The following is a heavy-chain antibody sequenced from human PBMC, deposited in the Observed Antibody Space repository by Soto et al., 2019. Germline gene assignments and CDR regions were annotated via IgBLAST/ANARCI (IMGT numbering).Heavy chain of an antibody. Sequence: SETLSLTCSVYGGYCIGYSRSWNHQPPAKGLEWNGEINHSGSTSYNPSLKSRVTISVDTSKNQFSLKLSSVTAADTAVYYCARGRREYSGYGYYYYYMDVWGKGTTVTVSS. V-gene: IGHV4-34*01. CDR2: INHSGST. J-gene: IGHJ6*03. D-gene: IGHD5-12*01. CDR3: ARGRREYSGYGYYYYYMDV. CDR1: GGYCIGYS.